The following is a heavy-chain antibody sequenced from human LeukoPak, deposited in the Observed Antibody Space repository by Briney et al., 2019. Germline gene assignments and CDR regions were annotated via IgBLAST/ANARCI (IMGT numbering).Heavy chain of an antibody. Sequence: HPGGSLRLSCAASGFTFSSYAMSWVRQAPGKGLEWVSAISGSGGSTYYADSVKGRFTISRDNSKNTLYLQMNSLRAEDTAVYYCAKKEGFFTMIVVVGNAFDIWGQGTMVTVSS. J-gene: IGHJ3*02. D-gene: IGHD3-22*01. V-gene: IGHV3-23*01. CDR2: ISGSGGST. CDR1: GFTFSSYA. CDR3: AKKEGFFTMIVVVGNAFDI.